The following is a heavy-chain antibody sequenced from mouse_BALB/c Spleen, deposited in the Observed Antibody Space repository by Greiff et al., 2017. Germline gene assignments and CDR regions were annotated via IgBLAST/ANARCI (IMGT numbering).Heavy chain of an antibody. D-gene: IGHD2-1*01. CDR3: ARRKRGNAWFAY. V-gene: IGHV1-9*01. CDR1: GYTFSSYW. J-gene: IGHJ3*01. CDR2: ILPGSGST. Sequence: QVQLKESGAELMKPGASVKISCKATGYTFSSYWIEWVKQRPGHGLEWIGEILPGSGSTNYNEKFKGKATFTADTSSNTAYMQLSSLTSEDSAVYYCARRKRGNAWFAYWGQGTLVTVSA.